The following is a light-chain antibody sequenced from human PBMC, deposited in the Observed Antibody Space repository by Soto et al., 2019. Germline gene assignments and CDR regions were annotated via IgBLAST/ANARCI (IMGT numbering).Light chain of an antibody. V-gene: IGKV3-15*01. Sequence: EIVMTQSPATLSASPGERATLSCRASQSVSTNLAWYQQKPGQAPRLLMYGASTRATGIPARFSGSGSGTDFTLTISSLQSEDFAVYYCQQYHNWPPYTFGQGTKLEIK. J-gene: IGKJ2*01. CDR2: GAS. CDR1: QSVSTN. CDR3: QQYHNWPPYT.